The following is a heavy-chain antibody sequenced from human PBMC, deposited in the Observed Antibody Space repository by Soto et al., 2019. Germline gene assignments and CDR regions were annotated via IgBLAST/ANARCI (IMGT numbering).Heavy chain of an antibody. Sequence: SETLSLTCTVSGASISDNYWNWIRQPAGKGLEWIGRVYSSGSAKYNPSLKSRVTMSVDTSKSQFSLRLNSVTAADAAVYYCARENYYYDTSGYYYVFDYWGQGTLVTVSS. CDR1: GASISDNY. D-gene: IGHD3-22*01. CDR2: VYSSGSA. V-gene: IGHV4-4*07. CDR3: ARENYYYDTSGYYYVFDY. J-gene: IGHJ4*02.